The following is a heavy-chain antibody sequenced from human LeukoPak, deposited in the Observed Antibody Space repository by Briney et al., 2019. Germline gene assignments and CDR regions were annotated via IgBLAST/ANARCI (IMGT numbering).Heavy chain of an antibody. D-gene: IGHD2-2*02. V-gene: IGHV3-21*01. CDR2: IDPSSTYI. CDR1: GFTFRSYS. CDR3: AKLAAYCSSTSCYMGSDVFDI. Sequence: GGSLRLSCAASGFTFRSYSMNWVRQAPGKGLEWVSAIDPSSTYIYYADSVKGRFTISRDNSKNTLYLQMNSLTAEDTAVYYCAKLAAYCSSTSCYMGSDVFDIWGQGTMVTVSS. J-gene: IGHJ3*02.